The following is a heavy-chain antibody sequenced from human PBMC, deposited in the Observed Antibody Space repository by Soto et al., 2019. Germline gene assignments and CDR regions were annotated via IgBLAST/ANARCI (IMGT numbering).Heavy chain of an antibody. V-gene: IGHV4-30-2*01. CDR1: GGSISSGGYS. Sequence: QLQLQESGSGLVKPSQTLSLTCAVSGGSISSGGYSWSWIRQPPGKGLEWIGYIFHSGSTYYNPSLKSRVTISVDRSKNQVSLKLSSVTDADTAVYYCARRFGSGTEVWGQGTMVTVSS. J-gene: IGHJ3*01. CDR2: IFHSGST. D-gene: IGHD1-1*01. CDR3: ARRFGSGTEV.